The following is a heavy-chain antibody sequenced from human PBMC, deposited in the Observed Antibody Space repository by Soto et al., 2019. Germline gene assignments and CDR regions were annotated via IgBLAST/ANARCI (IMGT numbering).Heavy chain of an antibody. CDR3: ARIVATIHFDY. J-gene: IGHJ4*02. CDR1: GGSISSGDYY. CDR2: IYYSGST. D-gene: IGHD5-12*01. V-gene: IGHV4-30-4*01. Sequence: PSETLSLTCTVSGGSISSGDYYWSWIRQPPGKGLEWIGYIYYSGSTYYNPSLKSRVTISVDTSKNQFSLKLSSVTAADTAVYYCARIVATIHFDYWGQGTLVTVSS.